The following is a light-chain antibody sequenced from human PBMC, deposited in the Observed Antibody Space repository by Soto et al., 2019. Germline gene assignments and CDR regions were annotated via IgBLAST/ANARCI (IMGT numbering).Light chain of an antibody. Sequence: EIVLTLSPGTLSLSPGERATLSCSASQSVSSSYLAWYQQKHGHAPRLLIYGASSRATAFPDRFSVSGSGTDFTLTISRLEPEDFAVYYCQQYGSAPQTFGQGTQVEIK. CDR1: QSVSSSY. J-gene: IGKJ1*01. CDR2: GAS. V-gene: IGKV3-20*01. CDR3: QQYGSAPQT.